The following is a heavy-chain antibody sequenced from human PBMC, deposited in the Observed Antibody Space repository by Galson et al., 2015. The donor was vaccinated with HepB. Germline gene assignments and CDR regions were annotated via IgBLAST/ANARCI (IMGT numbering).Heavy chain of an antibody. CDR3: ARDSITMVRGVLYYYGMDV. D-gene: IGHD3-10*01. CDR1: GFTFSSYS. J-gene: IGHJ6*02. CDR2: ISSSSSYI. V-gene: IGHV3-21*01. Sequence: SLRLSCAASGFTFSSYSMNWVRQAPGKGLEWVSSISSSSSYIYYADSVKGRFTISRDNAKNSLYLQMNSLRAEDTAVYYCARDSITMVRGVLYYYGMDVWGQGTTVTVSS.